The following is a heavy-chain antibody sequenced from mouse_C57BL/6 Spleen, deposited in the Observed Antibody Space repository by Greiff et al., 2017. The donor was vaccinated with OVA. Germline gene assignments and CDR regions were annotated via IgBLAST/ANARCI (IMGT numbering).Heavy chain of an antibody. D-gene: IGHD1-1*01. Sequence: QVQLQQSGAELVRPGASVTLSCKASGYTFTDYEMHWVKQTPVHGLEWIGAIDTETGGTAYNQKFKGKAILTADKSYSTPYMELRSLTSEDSAVDYCTRDYGSSYWYFDVWGTGTTVTVSS. CDR2: IDTETGGT. J-gene: IGHJ1*03. CDR3: TRDYGSSYWYFDV. CDR1: GYTFTDYE. V-gene: IGHV1-15*01.